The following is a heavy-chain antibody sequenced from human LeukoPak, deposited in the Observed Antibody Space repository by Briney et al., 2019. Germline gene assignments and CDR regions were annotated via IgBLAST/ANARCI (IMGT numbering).Heavy chain of an antibody. V-gene: IGHV3-21*01. CDR1: GFTFSSYS. Sequence: SGGSLRLSCAASGFTFSSYSMNWVRQAPGKGLEWVSSISSSSSYIYYADSVKGRFTISRDNAKNSLYLQMNSLRAEDTAVYYCARVIPDYGDYDGGDYYYMDVWGKGTTVTVSS. D-gene: IGHD4-17*01. CDR3: ARVIPDYGDYDGGDYYYMDV. CDR2: ISSSSSYI. J-gene: IGHJ6*03.